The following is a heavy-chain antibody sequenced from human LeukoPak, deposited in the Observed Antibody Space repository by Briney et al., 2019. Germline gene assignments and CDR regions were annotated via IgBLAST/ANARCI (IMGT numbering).Heavy chain of an antibody. CDR3: TGKYYYDTSGYYYADY. Sequence: SETLSLTCTVSGYSISSGYYWGWIRQTPGKGLEWIGSIYHSGRTYYNPSLKSRLAISLDTSKNQFSLKLSSVTAADTAVYYCTGKYYYDTSGYYYADYWGQGTLVTVSS. V-gene: IGHV4-38-2*02. J-gene: IGHJ4*02. CDR2: IYHSGRT. D-gene: IGHD3-22*01. CDR1: GYSISSGYY.